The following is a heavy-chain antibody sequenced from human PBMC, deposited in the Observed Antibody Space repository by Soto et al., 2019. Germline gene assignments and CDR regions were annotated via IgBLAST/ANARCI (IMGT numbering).Heavy chain of an antibody. CDR1: GGSISSTNHY. V-gene: IGHV4-39*01. CDR3: ARHGYYYDSTGYYYFV. Sequence: SETLSLTCTVSGGSISSTNHYWGWIRQPPGKGLEWIGDIYYSGMTRYNPSLKSRVTISVDTSMNQFSLKLTSVTAADTAIYYXARHGYYYDSTGYYYFVWGQGTLVTVSS. J-gene: IGHJ4*02. D-gene: IGHD3-22*01. CDR2: IYYSGMT.